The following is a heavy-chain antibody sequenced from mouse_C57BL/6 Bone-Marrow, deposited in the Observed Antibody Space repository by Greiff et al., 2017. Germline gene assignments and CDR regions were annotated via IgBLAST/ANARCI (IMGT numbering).Heavy chain of an antibody. CDR2: IWSGGST. Sequence: VKLQQSGPGLVQPSQSLSITCTVSGFSLTSYGVHWVRQSPGKGLEWLGVIWSGGSTDYNAAFISRLSISKDNSKSQVFFKMNSLQADDTAIYYCARTFYYSNYYFDYWGQGTTLTVSS. V-gene: IGHV2-2*01. CDR1: GFSLTSYG. CDR3: ARTFYYSNYYFDY. D-gene: IGHD2-5*01. J-gene: IGHJ2*01.